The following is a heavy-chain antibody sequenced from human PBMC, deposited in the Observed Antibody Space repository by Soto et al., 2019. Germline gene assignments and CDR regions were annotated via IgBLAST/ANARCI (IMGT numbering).Heavy chain of an antibody. Sequence: ASVKVSCKASGYTFTSYDISWVRQATGQGLEWMGWMNPNSGNTGYAQKFQGRVTMTRNTPISTAYMELSSLRSEDTAVYYCAREGDGTLYYYYYGMDVWGQGTTVTVSS. CDR2: MNPNSGNT. D-gene: IGHD1-1*01. J-gene: IGHJ6*02. CDR3: AREGDGTLYYYYYGMDV. V-gene: IGHV1-8*01. CDR1: GYTFTSYD.